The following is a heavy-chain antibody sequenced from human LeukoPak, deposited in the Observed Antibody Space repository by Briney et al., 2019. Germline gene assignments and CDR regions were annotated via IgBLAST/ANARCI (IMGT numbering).Heavy chain of an antibody. V-gene: IGHV1-2*02. J-gene: IGHJ4*02. D-gene: IGHD3-22*01. CDR2: IYPNRGGT. CDR3: ARAYDGSGNLDY. CDR1: GYTFTVYY. Sequence: ASVKVSCKGSGYTFTVYYMRWVRQAPGQGLEWMGWIYPNRGGTNYAQKFQGRVTMTRDTSINTAYMELSRLRSDDTAVYYCARAYDGSGNLDYWGQGTLVTVSS.